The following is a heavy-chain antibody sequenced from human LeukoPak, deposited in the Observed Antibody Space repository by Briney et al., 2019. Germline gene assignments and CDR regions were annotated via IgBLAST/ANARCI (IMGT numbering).Heavy chain of an antibody. V-gene: IGHV3-11*05. Sequence: GSLLLSCATSGFTFSDYYMRWSRQAPGKGLEGISYISSSSCYTNYVDSVKRLFTISRDNAKNSLYLQMNSLRAEDTAVYYCVRAVSVSSYYFDCWGQGTLVTVSS. J-gene: IGHJ4*02. CDR1: GFTFSDYY. CDR2: ISSSSCYT. CDR3: VRAVSVSSYYFDC. D-gene: IGHD5/OR15-5a*01.